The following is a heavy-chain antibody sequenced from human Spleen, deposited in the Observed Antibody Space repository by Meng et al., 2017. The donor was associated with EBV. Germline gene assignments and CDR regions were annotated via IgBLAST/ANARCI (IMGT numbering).Heavy chain of an antibody. V-gene: IGHV4-4*02. CDR2: IYHSGPS. Sequence: QVHLQESGPGLVKPSGTLSLTCTVSGASITSYNWWSWVRQPPGKGLEWIGEIYHSGPSDYNASLKSRATISVDKSKNQFSLRLTSVTAADTAVYYCVALGFCSDGVCRWYFDYWSQGNLVTVSS. D-gene: IGHD2-8*01. J-gene: IGHJ4*02. CDR1: GASITSYNW. CDR3: VALGFCSDGVCRWYFDY.